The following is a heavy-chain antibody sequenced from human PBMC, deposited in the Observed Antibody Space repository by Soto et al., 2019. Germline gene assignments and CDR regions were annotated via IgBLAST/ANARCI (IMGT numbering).Heavy chain of an antibody. CDR2: ISAPDGKT. J-gene: IGHJ5*02. CDR3: ARDPHEFWTSCWFDP. D-gene: IGHD3-3*01. CDR1: GYTFNTYC. V-gene: IGHV1-18*01. Sequence: ASVKVSCKTSGYTFNTYCMNWVQQAPGQRLELMRGISAPDGKTTYAEKFQGRVTLTTDTATSTAYMELRSLRSDDTAIYYCARDPHEFWTSCWFDPWG.